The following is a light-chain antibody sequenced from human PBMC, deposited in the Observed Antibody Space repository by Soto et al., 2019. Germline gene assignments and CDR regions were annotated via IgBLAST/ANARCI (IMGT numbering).Light chain of an antibody. Sequence: QSALTQPASVSGSPGQSITISCTGTSSDVGAYNRVSWYQQHSGKAPKLMIYEVSNRPSGVSNRFSGSKSGNTASLTISGLQAEDEADYYCLSYTTSSSYAFGTGTKVTV. CDR1: SSDVGAYNR. V-gene: IGLV2-14*01. CDR2: EVS. CDR3: LSYTTSSSYA. J-gene: IGLJ1*01.